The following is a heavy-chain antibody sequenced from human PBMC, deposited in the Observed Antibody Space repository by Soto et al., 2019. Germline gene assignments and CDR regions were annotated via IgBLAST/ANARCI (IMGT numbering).Heavy chain of an antibody. J-gene: IGHJ6*02. CDR1: GYTFTSYG. D-gene: IGHD2-2*02. Sequence: ASVKVSCKASGYTFTSYGISWVRLAPGQGLEWMGWISAYNGNTKYAQKLQGRVTMTTDTSTSTAYMELRSLRSDDTAVYYCARDQVVPAAIPAPRLSWYYYYGMDVWGQGTTATVSS. CDR2: ISAYNGNT. CDR3: ARDQVVPAAIPAPRLSWYYYYGMDV. V-gene: IGHV1-18*04.